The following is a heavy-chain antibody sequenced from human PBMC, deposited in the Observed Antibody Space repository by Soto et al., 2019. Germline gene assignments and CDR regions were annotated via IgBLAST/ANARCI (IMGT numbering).Heavy chain of an antibody. CDR2: INPSGGST. V-gene: IGHV1-46*01. CDR3: ARDMGRARRDGYNNFDY. D-gene: IGHD5-12*01. Sequence: ASVKVSCKASGYTFTSYYMHWVRQAPGQGLEWMGIINPSGGSTSYAQKFQGRVTMTRDTSTSTVYMELSGLRSEDTAVYYCARDMGRARRDGYNNFDYWGQGTLVTVS. J-gene: IGHJ4*02. CDR1: GYTFTSYY.